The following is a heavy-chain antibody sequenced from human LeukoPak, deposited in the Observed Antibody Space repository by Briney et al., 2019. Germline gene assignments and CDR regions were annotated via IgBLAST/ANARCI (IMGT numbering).Heavy chain of an antibody. V-gene: IGHV3-30*18. CDR3: AKKEAMIRGVPYYYDF. CDR2: LSYDGSNT. Sequence: GGSLRLSCAASGFTFSSRAMYWVRQAPGKGLEWVAGLSYDGSNTYYVDSVKGRFTISGDNSKNTLYLQMDSLRTEDTAVYYCAKKEAMIRGVPYYYDFWGQGTLVTVSS. CDR1: GFTFSSRA. D-gene: IGHD3-10*01. J-gene: IGHJ4*02.